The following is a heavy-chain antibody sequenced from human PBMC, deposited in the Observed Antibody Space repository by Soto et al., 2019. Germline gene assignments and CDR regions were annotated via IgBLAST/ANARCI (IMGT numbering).Heavy chain of an antibody. Sequence: GGSLRLSCAASGFTFSSYAMSWVRQAPGKGLEWVSAISGSGGSTYYADSVKGRFTISRDNSKNTLYLQMNSLRAEDTAVYYCATSPLYDYVWGSYREDAFDIWGQGTMVTVSS. V-gene: IGHV3-23*01. J-gene: IGHJ3*02. CDR1: GFTFSSYA. CDR3: ATSPLYDYVWGSYREDAFDI. CDR2: ISGSGGST. D-gene: IGHD3-16*02.